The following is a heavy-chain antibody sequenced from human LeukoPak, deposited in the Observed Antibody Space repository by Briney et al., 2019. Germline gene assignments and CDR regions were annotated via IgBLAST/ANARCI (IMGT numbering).Heavy chain of an antibody. CDR1: GFTFSNAW. V-gene: IGHV3-15*01. Sequence: PGGSLTLSCAASGFTFSNAWMSWVRQAPWKGLEWVGRIKSKTDGGTTDYAAPVKGRFTISRDDSKNTLYLQMNSLKTEDTAVYYCTRGWFGELPADHWGQGTLVPVSS. CDR3: TRGWFGELPADH. CDR2: IKSKTDGGTT. J-gene: IGHJ4*02. D-gene: IGHD3-10*01.